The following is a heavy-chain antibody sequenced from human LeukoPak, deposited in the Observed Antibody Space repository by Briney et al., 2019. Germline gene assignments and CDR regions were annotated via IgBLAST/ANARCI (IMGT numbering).Heavy chain of an antibody. V-gene: IGHV1-69*04. CDR3: ARDGYCSGGSCYTENYYYGMDV. J-gene: IGHJ6*02. D-gene: IGHD2-15*01. CDR2: IIPILGIA. CDR1: GGTFSSYA. Sequence: SVKVSCKASGGTFSSYAISWVRQAPGQGLEWMGRIIPILGIANYAQKFQGRVTITADKSTSTAYMELSSLRSEDTAMYYCARDGYCSGGSCYTENYYYGMDVWGQGTTVTVSS.